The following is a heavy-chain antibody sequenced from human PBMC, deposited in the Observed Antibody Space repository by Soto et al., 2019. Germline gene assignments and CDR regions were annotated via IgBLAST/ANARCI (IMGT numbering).Heavy chain of an antibody. D-gene: IGHD6-13*01. V-gene: IGHV3-21*01. J-gene: IGHJ5*02. CDR2: ISSNSAYI. CDR3: TRDASRDSSARGWFDP. Sequence: GSLRLSCGASGFTFRSFTMNWVRQAPGKGLEWVSTISSNSAYIYYTDALRGRFTISRDNAKNSLHLQMNSLRAEDTAVYYCTRDASRDSSARGWFDPWGPGTLVTVSS. CDR1: GFTFRSFT.